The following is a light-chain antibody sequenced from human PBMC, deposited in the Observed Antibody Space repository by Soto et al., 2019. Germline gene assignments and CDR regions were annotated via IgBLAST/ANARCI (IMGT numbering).Light chain of an antibody. CDR2: NTN. J-gene: IGLJ2*01. Sequence: QSVLTQPPSASRTPGQRVTISCSGSSSNIQNNIVNWYKQLPGTAPKLLIYNTNQRPSGVPDRFSGSKSGTSASLAISGLQSEDEADYFCAAWDDSLNGVVFGGGTKVTVL. CDR1: SSNIQNNI. CDR3: AAWDDSLNGVV. V-gene: IGLV1-44*01.